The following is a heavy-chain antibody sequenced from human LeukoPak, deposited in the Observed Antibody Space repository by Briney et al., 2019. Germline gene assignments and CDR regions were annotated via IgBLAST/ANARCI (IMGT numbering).Heavy chain of an antibody. CDR3: TRQQLDAFDI. J-gene: IGHJ3*02. V-gene: IGHV3-74*01. CDR1: GFTFSTYW. D-gene: IGHD6-13*01. Sequence: GGSLRLSCAASGFTFSTYWMHWVRQAPGTGLVWVSRINSDGSSTTYADSVKGRFTTSRDNAKNTLSLQMNSLRAEDTAVYYCTRQQLDAFDIWGPGTMVTVSS. CDR2: INSDGSST.